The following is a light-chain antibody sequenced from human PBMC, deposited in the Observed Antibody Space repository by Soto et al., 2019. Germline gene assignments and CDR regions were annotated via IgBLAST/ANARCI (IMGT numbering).Light chain of an antibody. V-gene: IGKV1-5*03. Sequence: DIQITQTPSTLSASVGDRVTMTCRASQRISKWLAWYQQKPGKAPNLLIYEASTLKSGVPSRFGGSGSGTDFTLTISSLQPDDFATYYSQQYETYPTFGQGTKVEIK. CDR3: QQYETYPT. CDR2: EAS. J-gene: IGKJ1*01. CDR1: QRISKW.